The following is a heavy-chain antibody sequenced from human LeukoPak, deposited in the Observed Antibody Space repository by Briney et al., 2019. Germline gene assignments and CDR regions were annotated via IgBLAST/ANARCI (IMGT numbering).Heavy chain of an antibody. CDR1: GFTFSSYA. J-gene: IGHJ4*02. V-gene: IGHV3-23*01. CDR3: AKVGYSGHDSYFDY. CDR2: ISGSGGST. D-gene: IGHD5-12*01. Sequence: GGSLRLSCAASGFTFSSYAMSWVRQAPGKGLEWVSAISGSGGSTYYADSVKGRFTISRDNSKNTLYLQRNSLRAEDTAVYYCAKVGYSGHDSYFDYWGQGTLVTVSS.